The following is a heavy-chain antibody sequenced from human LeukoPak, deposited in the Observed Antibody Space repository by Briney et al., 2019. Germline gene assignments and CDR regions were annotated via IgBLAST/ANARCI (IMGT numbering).Heavy chain of an antibody. V-gene: IGHV3-23*01. J-gene: IGHJ4*02. CDR1: GFTFSSYA. CDR2: ISGSGGST. CDR3: ARDPDDYGDLVDY. Sequence: GGSLRLSCAASGFTFSSYAMSWVRQAPGKGLEWVSAISGSGGSTYYADSVKGRFTISRDNAKNSLYLQMNSLRAEDTAVYYCARDPDDYGDLVDYWGQGTLVTVSS. D-gene: IGHD4-17*01.